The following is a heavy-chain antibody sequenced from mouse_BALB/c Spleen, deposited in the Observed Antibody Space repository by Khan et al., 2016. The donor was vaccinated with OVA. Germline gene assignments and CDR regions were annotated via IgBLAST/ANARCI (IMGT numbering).Heavy chain of an antibody. CDR1: GYALTNYL. CDR2: INPGTGGA. V-gene: IGHV1-54*01. CDR3: AREYVKWFSY. D-gene: IGHD2-10*02. J-gene: IGHJ3*01. Sequence: QVQLQQSGAELVRPGTSVKLSCKASGYALTNYLIEWVKQRPGQGLEWIGVINPGTGGANYNAKFKDKATLTADISSSTAYMQLSSLTSDDSAVYFCAREYVKWFSYWGQGTLVTVSA.